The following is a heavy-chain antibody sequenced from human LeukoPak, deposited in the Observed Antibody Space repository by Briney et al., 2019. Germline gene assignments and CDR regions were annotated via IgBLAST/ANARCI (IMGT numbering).Heavy chain of an antibody. CDR2: IYASGGT. D-gene: IGHD6-19*01. CDR3: ARGMYAVAGTSWFDP. V-gene: IGHV4-4*07. Sequence: SETLSLTCTVSGGSISTYYWSWIRQPAGKGLEWIGRIYASGGTNYNPSLKSRVTMSVDTSKNQFSLKVSSVTAADTAVYYCARGMYAVAGTSWFDPWGPGTLVTVSS. J-gene: IGHJ5*02. CDR1: GGSISTYY.